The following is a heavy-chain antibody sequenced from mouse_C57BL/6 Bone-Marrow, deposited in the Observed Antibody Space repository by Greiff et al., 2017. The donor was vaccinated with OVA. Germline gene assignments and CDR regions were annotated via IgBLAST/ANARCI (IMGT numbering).Heavy chain of an antibody. D-gene: IGHD4-1*01. CDR2: IYPGSGNT. CDR1: GYTFTDYY. J-gene: IGHJ4*01. V-gene: IGHV1-76*01. CDR3: ARLTGTKPYAMDY. Sequence: QVQLQQSGAELVRPGASVKLSCKASGYTFTDYYINWVKQRPGQGLEWIARIYPGSGNTYYNEKFKGKATLTAEKSSSTAYMQLSSLTSEDSAVYFCARLTGTKPYAMDYWGQGTSVTVSS.